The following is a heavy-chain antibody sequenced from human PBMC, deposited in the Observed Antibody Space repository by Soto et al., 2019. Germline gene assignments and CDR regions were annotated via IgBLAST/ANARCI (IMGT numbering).Heavy chain of an antibody. Sequence: SETLSLTCTVSGGSITTYYWSWIRQPPGKGLEWIGYIYHSGSTNYNPSLRSRVTISLDTSKSQFSLRLSSVTAADTAVYYCANYDNGGFGIWGWGQGTLVTVSS. J-gene: IGHJ4*02. CDR2: IYHSGST. V-gene: IGHV4-59*01. CDR3: ANYDNGGFGIWG. D-gene: IGHD3-22*01. CDR1: GGSITTYY.